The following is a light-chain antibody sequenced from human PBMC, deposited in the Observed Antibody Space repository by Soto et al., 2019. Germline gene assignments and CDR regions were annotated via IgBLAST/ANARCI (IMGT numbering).Light chain of an antibody. V-gene: IGKV3-20*01. CDR3: QQYGSLPYT. J-gene: IGKJ2*01. CDR1: QNVDNNF. Sequence: ENVLTQSPGTLSLSPGERATLSCRASQNVDNNFLAWYQHKPGQPPRLLNFGASIRAAGIPDRFSGSGSGTDFTLSISRLEPEDFVVYHCQQYGSLPYTFGQGTKLDI. CDR2: GAS.